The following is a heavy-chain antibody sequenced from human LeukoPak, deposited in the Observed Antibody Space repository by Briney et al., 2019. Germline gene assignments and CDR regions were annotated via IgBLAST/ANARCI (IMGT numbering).Heavy chain of an antibody. CDR3: ADPGSAL. J-gene: IGHJ4*02. CDR2: VRYDGSDK. Sequence: PGGSLRLSCAASGFTFSSYAMSWVRQAPGKGLEWVAFVRYDGSDKYHADSVRGRLTISRDNSKNMLYLQMNYLRAEDTAVYFCADPGSALWGQGTLVTVSS. CDR1: GFTFSSYA. V-gene: IGHV3-30*02.